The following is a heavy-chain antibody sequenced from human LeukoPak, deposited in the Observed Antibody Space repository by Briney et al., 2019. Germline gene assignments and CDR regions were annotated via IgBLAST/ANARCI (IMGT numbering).Heavy chain of an antibody. CDR1: GYTFTSSG. J-gene: IGHJ4*02. Sequence: APVKVSCKASGYTFTSSGISWVRQAPGQGLEGMGWISAYNGNTNYAQKLQGRVTMTTDTSTSTAYMELRSLRSDDTAVYYCARVGRYYGSGSYFIWGQGTLVTVSS. V-gene: IGHV1-18*01. CDR2: ISAYNGNT. CDR3: ARVGRYYGSGSYFI. D-gene: IGHD3-10*01.